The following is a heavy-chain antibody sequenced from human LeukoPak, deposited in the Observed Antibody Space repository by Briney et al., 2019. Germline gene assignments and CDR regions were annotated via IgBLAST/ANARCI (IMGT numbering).Heavy chain of an antibody. J-gene: IGHJ4*02. D-gene: IGHD3-22*01. Sequence: GASVKVSCKASGGTFSSYAISWVRQAPGQGLEWMGWISAYNGNTNYAQKLQGRVTMTTDTSTSTAYMELRSLRSDDTAVYYCARVPIFYYDSSGPDYWGQGTLVTVSS. V-gene: IGHV1-18*01. CDR1: GGTFSSYA. CDR3: ARVPIFYYDSSGPDY. CDR2: ISAYNGNT.